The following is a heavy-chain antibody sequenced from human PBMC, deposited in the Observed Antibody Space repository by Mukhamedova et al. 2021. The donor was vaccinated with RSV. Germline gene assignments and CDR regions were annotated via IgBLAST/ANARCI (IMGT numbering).Heavy chain of an antibody. CDR2: IKSKTDGGTT. V-gene: IGHV3-15*01. J-gene: IGHJ3*02. D-gene: IGHD3-9*01. Sequence: VRQAPGKGLEWVGRIKSKTDGGTTDYAAPVKGRFTISRDDSKNTLYLQMNSLKTEDTAVYYCTSKVRYFDWFDAFDIWGQGTMV. CDR3: TSKVRYFDWFDAFDI.